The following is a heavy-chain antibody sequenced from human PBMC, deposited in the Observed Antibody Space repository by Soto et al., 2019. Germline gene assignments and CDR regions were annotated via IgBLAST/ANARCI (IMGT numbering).Heavy chain of an antibody. V-gene: IGHV2-26*01. J-gene: IGHJ4*02. D-gene: IGHD5-12*01. CDR1: GFSLSNAKMG. Sequence: QVTLKETGPVLVKPTEPLTLTCTVSGFSLSNAKMGVTWIRQPPGKALEWLAHIFSNDEKSYSTSLKSRLTISKDTSKSQVVLTMTNMDPVETATYYCARISRDGYNYLDYWGQGTLVTVSS. CDR3: ARISRDGYNYLDY. CDR2: IFSNDEK.